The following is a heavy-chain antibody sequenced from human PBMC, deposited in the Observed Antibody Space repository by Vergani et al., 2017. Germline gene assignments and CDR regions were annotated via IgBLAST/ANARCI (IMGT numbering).Heavy chain of an antibody. CDR1: GFTFSSYA. Sequence: EVQLLESGGGLVQPGGSLRLSCAASGFTFSSYAMSWVRQAPGKGLEWVSAISGSGGSTYYADSLKGRFTISRDNSKNTLYLQMNSLRAEDTAVYYCAKNYYDSSGRADAFDIWGQGTMVTVSS. V-gene: IGHV3-23*01. D-gene: IGHD3-22*01. CDR3: AKNYYDSSGRADAFDI. CDR2: ISGSGGST. J-gene: IGHJ3*02.